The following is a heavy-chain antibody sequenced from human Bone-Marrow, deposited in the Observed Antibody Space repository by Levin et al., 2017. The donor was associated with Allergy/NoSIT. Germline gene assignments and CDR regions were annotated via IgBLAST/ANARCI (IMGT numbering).Heavy chain of an antibody. CDR3: AKSPGYCSGGSCYPDPRTGGGYYYGMDV. CDR2: ISYDGSNK. Sequence: PGGSLRLSCAASGFTFSSYGMHWVRQAPGKGLEWVAVISYDGSNKYYADSVKGRFTISRDNSKNTLYLQMNSLRAEDTAVYYCAKSPGYCSGGSCYPDPRTGGGYYYGMDVWGQGTTVTVSS. CDR1: GFTFSSYG. J-gene: IGHJ6*02. V-gene: IGHV3-30*18. D-gene: IGHD2-15*01.